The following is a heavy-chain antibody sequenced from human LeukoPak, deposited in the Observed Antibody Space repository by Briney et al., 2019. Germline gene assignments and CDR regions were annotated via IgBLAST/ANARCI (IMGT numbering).Heavy chain of an antibody. D-gene: IGHD5-18*01. CDR1: GYTFTGYY. Sequence: VASVKVSCKASGYTFTGYYMHWVRQAPGQGLEWMGWINPNSGGTNYAQKFQGWVTMTRDTSISTAYTELSRLRSDDTAVYYCARVLPRGYSYGYSDYWGQGTLVTVSS. J-gene: IGHJ4*02. CDR2: INPNSGGT. V-gene: IGHV1-2*04. CDR3: ARVLPRGYSYGYSDY.